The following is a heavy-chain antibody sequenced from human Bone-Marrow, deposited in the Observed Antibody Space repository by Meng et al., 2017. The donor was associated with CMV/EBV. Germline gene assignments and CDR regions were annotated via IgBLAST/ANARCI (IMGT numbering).Heavy chain of an antibody. CDR1: GYTFTGYY. Sequence: ASVKVSCKASGYTFTGYYMHWVRQAPGQGLEWMGWINPNSGGTNYAQKFQGRVTMTRDTSTSTVYMELSSLRSEDTAVYYCAINRGGDIAAAGTLGDFWGQGTLVTVSS. CDR2: INPNSGGT. V-gene: IGHV1-2*02. J-gene: IGHJ4*02. CDR3: AINRGGDIAAAGTLGDF. D-gene: IGHD6-13*01.